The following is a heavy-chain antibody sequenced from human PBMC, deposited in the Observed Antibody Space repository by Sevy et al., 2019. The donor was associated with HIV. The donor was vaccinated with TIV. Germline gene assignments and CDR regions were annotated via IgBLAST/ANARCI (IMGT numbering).Heavy chain of an antibody. D-gene: IGHD3-16*01. J-gene: IGHJ4*02. CDR1: GFTFSSYW. CDR3: AREYGGGPDY. Sequence: GGSLRLSCAASGFTFSSYWMTWVRQAPGKGLEWVANIKQEGSDRCYLASVKGRFTIPRDNAENSLYLQMNSLRGEDTGLYYCAREYGGGPDYWGQGTLVTVSS. CDR2: IKQEGSDR. V-gene: IGHV3-7*01.